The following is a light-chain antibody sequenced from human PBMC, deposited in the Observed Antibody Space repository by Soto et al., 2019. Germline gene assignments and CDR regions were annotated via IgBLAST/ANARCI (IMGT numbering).Light chain of an antibody. CDR1: SSDVGGYNY. J-gene: IGLJ2*01. V-gene: IGLV2-14*01. CDR2: EVS. CDR3: SSYTSSSTLVV. Sequence: QSVLTQPASMSGSPGQSITISCTGTSSDVGGYNYVSWYQQHPGKAPKLMIYEVSNWPSGVSNRFSGSKSGNTASLTISGLQAEDEADYYCSSYTSSSTLVVFGGGTQLTVL.